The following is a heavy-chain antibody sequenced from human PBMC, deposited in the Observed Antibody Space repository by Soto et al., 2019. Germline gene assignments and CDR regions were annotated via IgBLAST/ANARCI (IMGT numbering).Heavy chain of an antibody. V-gene: IGHV3-48*03. J-gene: IGHJ4*02. CDR2: IGTSGSSK. Sequence: GGSLRLSCAASGFSFNLHEMNWVRQAPGKGLEWISYIGTSGSSKYYADSVQGRFTISRDNTKNSLYLEMNSLRGDDTGIYYCARAGGSRAVDWPYFDSWGQGTPVTVSS. D-gene: IGHD3-9*01. CDR3: ARAGGSRAVDWPYFDS. CDR1: GFSFNLHE.